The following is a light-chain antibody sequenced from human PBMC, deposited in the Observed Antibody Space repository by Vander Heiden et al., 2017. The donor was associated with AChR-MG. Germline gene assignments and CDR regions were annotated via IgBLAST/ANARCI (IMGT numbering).Light chain of an antibody. J-gene: IGLJ3*02. CDR2: EVS. Sequence: QSALTQPPSVSGSPGQSVTISCPGTSSDVGSYNRVSWYQQPPGTAPKLMIYEVSNRPSGVPDRFSGSKSGNTASLTISGLQAEDEADYYCSSYTSSSTLVCGGGTKLTVL. V-gene: IGLV2-18*02. CDR3: SSYTSSSTLV. CDR1: SSDVGSYNR.